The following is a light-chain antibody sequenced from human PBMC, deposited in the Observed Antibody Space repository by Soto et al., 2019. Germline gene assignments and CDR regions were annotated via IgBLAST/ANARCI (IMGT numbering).Light chain of an antibody. CDR1: SSDIGDYNY. V-gene: IGLV2-14*01. CDR2: EVT. Sequence: QAVVTQPPSASGSPGQSVTFSCTGTSSDIGDYNYVSWYQQHPGKAPKLMIYEVTKRPSGVSNRFSGSKSGNTASLTISGLQAEDEADYYCSSYTSSSTYVFGTGTKVTVL. J-gene: IGLJ1*01. CDR3: SSYTSSSTYV.